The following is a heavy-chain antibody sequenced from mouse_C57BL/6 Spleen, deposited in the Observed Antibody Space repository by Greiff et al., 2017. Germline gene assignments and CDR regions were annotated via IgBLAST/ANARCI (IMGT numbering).Heavy chain of an antibody. CDR1: GFTFSDAW. V-gene: IGHV6-6*01. Sequence: EVKVVESGGGLVQPGGSMKLSCAASGFTFSDAWMDWVRQSPEKGLEWVAEIRNKANNHATYYAESVKGRFTISRDDSKSSVYLQMNSLRAEDTGIYYCTFYSNYPYYAMDYWGQGTPVTVSS. CDR3: TFYSNYPYYAMDY. D-gene: IGHD2-5*01. J-gene: IGHJ4*01. CDR2: IRNKANNHAT.